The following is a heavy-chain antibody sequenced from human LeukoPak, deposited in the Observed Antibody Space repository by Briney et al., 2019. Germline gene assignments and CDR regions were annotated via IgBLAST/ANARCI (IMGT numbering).Heavy chain of an antibody. CDR2: INHSGST. Sequence: XETLSLTCAVCGGSFSGYYWSWIRQPPGKGLEWIGEINHSGSTNYNPSLKSRVTISVDTSKNQFSLKLSSVTAADTAVYHCARGPGYDFWSGYNYYFDYWGQGTLVTVSS. D-gene: IGHD3-3*01. CDR1: GGSFSGYY. V-gene: IGHV4-34*01. J-gene: IGHJ4*02. CDR3: ARGPGYDFWSGYNYYFDY.